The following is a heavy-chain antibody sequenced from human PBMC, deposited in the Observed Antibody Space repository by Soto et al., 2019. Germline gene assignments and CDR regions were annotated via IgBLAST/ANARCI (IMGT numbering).Heavy chain of an antibody. CDR2: IIPICGTA. Sequence: SVKVSCKASGGTFSSYAISWVRQAPGQGLEWMGGIIPICGTANYAQKFQGRVTITADESTSTAYMELSSLRSEDTAVYYCARDFPSPGNAFDIWGQGTMVTVSS. CDR1: GGTFSSYA. CDR3: ARDFPSPGNAFDI. J-gene: IGHJ3*02. V-gene: IGHV1-69*13.